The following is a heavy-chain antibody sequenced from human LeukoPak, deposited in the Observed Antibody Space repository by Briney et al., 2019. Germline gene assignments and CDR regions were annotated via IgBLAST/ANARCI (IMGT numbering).Heavy chain of an antibody. CDR1: GYTFTSYA. CDR3: ARERTTVTHPGWFDP. J-gene: IGHJ5*02. Sequence: GASVKVSCKASGYTFTSYAISWVRQAPGQGLEWMGRIIPILSIANYAQKFQGRVTITADKSTSTAYMELSSLRSEDTAVYYCARERTTVTHPGWFDPWGQGTLVTVSS. CDR2: IIPILSIA. D-gene: IGHD4-17*01. V-gene: IGHV1-69*04.